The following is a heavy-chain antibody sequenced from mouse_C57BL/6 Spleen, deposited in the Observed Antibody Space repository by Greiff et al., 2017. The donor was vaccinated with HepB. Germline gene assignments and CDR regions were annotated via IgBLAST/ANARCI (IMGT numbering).Heavy chain of an antibody. CDR3: ARGYYGSTRYYYAMDY. J-gene: IGHJ4*01. CDR1: GYTFTSYW. V-gene: IGHV1-64*01. CDR2: IHPNSGST. D-gene: IGHD1-1*01. Sequence: QVQLQQPGAELVKPGASVKLSCKASGYTFTSYWMHWVKQRPGQGLEWIGMIHPNSGSTNYNEKFKSKATLTVDKSSRTAYMQLSSLTSEDSAVYYCARGYYGSTRYYYAMDYWGQGTSVTVSS.